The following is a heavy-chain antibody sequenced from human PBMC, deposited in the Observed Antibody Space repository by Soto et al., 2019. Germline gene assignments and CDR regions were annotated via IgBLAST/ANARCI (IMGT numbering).Heavy chain of an antibody. V-gene: IGHV1-3*01. Sequence: QVQLVQSGAEVKKPGASVKVSCKSSGYTVTSYAMRWVRQAPGQRLEWMGWINAGNGNTKYSQKFQGRVTNTRDTSASTAYMELSSLRSDDTAVYYCARGGSRYCYFDLWGRGTLVTVSS. CDR3: ARGGSRYCYFDL. CDR2: INAGNGNT. J-gene: IGHJ2*01. D-gene: IGHD1-26*01. CDR1: GYTVTSYA.